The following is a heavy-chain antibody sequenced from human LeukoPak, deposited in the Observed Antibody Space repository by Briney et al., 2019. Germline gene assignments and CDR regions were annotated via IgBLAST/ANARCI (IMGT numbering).Heavy chain of an antibody. CDR3: ARTNFGELLYQNWFDP. CDR1: GGSISSYY. V-gene: IGHV4-59*12. D-gene: IGHD3-10*01. J-gene: IGHJ5*02. CDR2: MYYRGNT. Sequence: MPSETLSLTCTVSGGSISSYYWSWIRQPPGKGLEWIGYMYYRGNTNYDPSLKSRVTISIDTPNNQFSLKLSSVTAADTAVYYCARTNFGELLYQNWFDPWGQGTLVTVSS.